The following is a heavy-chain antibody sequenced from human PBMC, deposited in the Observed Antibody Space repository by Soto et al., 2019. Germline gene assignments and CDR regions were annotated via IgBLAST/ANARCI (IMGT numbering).Heavy chain of an antibody. J-gene: IGHJ4*02. CDR2: ISYDGSNK. CDR1: GFTFSSYG. V-gene: IGHV3-30*18. CDR3: AKDYNPSIPESAASYYFYY. Sequence: QVQLVESGGGVVQPGRYLRLSCAASGFTFSSYGMHWVRQAPGKGLERVAVISYDGSNKYYADSVKGRLTISRENSKNNLYLKMNSLRAEDTAVYYCAKDYNPSIPESAASYYFYYWGQGSLVTVSS. D-gene: IGHD1-1*01.